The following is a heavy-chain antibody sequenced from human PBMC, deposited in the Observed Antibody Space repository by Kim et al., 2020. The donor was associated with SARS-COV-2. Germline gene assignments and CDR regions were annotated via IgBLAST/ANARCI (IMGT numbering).Heavy chain of an antibody. Sequence: ASVKVSCKASGYTFTSYYMHWVRQAPGQGLEWMGIINPSGGSTSYAQKFQGRVTMTRDTSTSTVYMELSSLRSEDTAVYYCARFDPTRYSYGLYYYYYYGMDVWGQGTTVTVSS. D-gene: IGHD5-18*01. CDR3: ARFDPTRYSYGLYYYYYYGMDV. CDR1: GYTFTSYY. V-gene: IGHV1-46*01. J-gene: IGHJ6*02. CDR2: INPSGGST.